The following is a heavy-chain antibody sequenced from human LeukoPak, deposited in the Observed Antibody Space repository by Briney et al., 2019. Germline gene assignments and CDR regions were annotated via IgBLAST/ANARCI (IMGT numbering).Heavy chain of an antibody. Sequence: SETLSLTCTLYGGSFSGFYWSWIRQPPGKGLEWIGEINHSGSTNYNPSLKSRVTISVDTSKNQFFLRLSSVTAADTAVYYCARASYSYDINGWVPFDYWGQGTLVTVSS. CDR3: ARASYSYDINGWVPFDY. CDR2: INHSGST. J-gene: IGHJ4*02. D-gene: IGHD3-22*01. CDR1: GGSFSGFY. V-gene: IGHV4-34*01.